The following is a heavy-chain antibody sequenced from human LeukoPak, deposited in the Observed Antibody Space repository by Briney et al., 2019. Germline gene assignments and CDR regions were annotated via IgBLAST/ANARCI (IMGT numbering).Heavy chain of an antibody. CDR2: ISWNSGSI. CDR3: AKDEQWLVQGYFQH. CDR1: GFTFDDYA. V-gene: IGHV3-9*01. D-gene: IGHD6-19*01. Sequence: PGRSLRLSCAASGFTFDDYAMHWVRQAPGKGLEWVSGISWNSGSIGYGDSVKGRFTISRDNAKNSLYLQMNSLRAEDTALYYCAKDEQWLVQGYFQHWGQGTLVTVSS. J-gene: IGHJ1*01.